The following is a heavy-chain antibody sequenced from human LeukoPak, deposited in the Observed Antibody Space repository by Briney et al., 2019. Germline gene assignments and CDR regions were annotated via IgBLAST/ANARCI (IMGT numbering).Heavy chain of an antibody. CDR3: AKDHRSGSTSSPFDY. J-gene: IGHJ4*02. V-gene: IGHV3-23*01. CDR1: GFSFSIYA. CDR2: ISGSGGST. D-gene: IGHD2-2*01. Sequence: PGGSLGLSCAASGFSFSIYALSWVRHVPGKGLEWVSAISGSGGSTYHADSVKGRFTISRDNSKNTLYLQMNSLRAEDTAVYYCAKDHRSGSTSSPFDYWGQGTLVTVSS.